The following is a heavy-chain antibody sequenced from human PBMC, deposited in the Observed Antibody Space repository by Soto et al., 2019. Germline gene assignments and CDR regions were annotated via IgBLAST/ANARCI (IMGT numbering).Heavy chain of an antibody. V-gene: IGHV4-31*03. J-gene: IGHJ4*02. CDR1: GGSISSDGYY. CDR3: AVALVLTSGHLPIDY. CDR2: IYYSGST. Sequence: KSSETLSLTCTVSGGSISSDGYYWSWIRQHPGKGLEWIGYIYYSGSTYYNPSLKSRVTISVDTSKNQFSLKLNSVTAADTAVYYCAVALVLTSGHLPIDYWGQGILVTVSS. D-gene: IGHD2-15*01.